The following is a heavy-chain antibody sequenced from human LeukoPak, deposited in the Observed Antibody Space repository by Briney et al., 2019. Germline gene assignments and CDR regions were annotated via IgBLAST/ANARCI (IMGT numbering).Heavy chain of an antibody. CDR2: ISYDGSNK. CDR3: AKGWAAAYFDY. D-gene: IGHD6-13*01. CDR1: GFTFSDNV. J-gene: IGHJ4*02. Sequence: GGSLRLSCAASGFTFSDNVMYWVRQAPGKGLEWVAVISYDGSNKYYADSVKGRFTISRDNSKNTLYLQMNSMRDEDTAVYYCAKGWAAAYFDYWGQGTLVTVSS. V-gene: IGHV3-30-3*01.